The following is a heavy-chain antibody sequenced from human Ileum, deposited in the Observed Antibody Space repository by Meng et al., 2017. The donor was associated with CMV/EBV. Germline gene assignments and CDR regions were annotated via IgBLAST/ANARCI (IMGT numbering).Heavy chain of an antibody. CDR2: VHHSGIT. V-gene: IGHV4-34*01. CDR3: ATTSEDY. Sequence: QVQLQQWGAGLLKPSETLSLTCAVYGGSFSDYYWIWIRQSPGKGLEWIGEVHHSGITNYNPSLKSRVTISVDTSKNQFFLKLTSVTAADTGLYYCATTSEDYWGQGTLVTVSS. J-gene: IGHJ4*02. CDR1: GGSFSDYY.